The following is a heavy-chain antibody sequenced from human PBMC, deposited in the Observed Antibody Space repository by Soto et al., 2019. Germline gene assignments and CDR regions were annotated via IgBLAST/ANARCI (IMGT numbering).Heavy chain of an antibody. CDR3: ANDHGYSLDY. D-gene: IGHD2-2*02. CDR1: GDGTYIYSGA. V-gene: IGHV6-1*01. CDR2: TYYRSKWYY. J-gene: IGHJ4*02. Sequence: SQTLSLTCVISGDGTYIYSGAWNWIRQSPSRGLEWLGRTYYRSKWYYDYAESVKSRIIISVDTSKNQFSLQLNSVTPEDAAVYYCANDHGYSLDYWGQGTQVTVSS.